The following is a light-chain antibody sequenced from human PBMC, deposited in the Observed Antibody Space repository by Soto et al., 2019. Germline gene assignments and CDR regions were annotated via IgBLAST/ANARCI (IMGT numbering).Light chain of an antibody. J-gene: IGLJ3*02. CDR2: GHS. Sequence: QSVLTQPPSVSGAPGQRVTISCTGSSSKIGAGYDVHWYQQLPGTAPKLLIYGHSNRPSGVPDRFSGSKSGTSASLAITGLQAEDEADYYCQSYDSRLSGWVFGGGTKVTVL. CDR1: SSKIGAGYD. V-gene: IGLV1-40*01. CDR3: QSYDSRLSGWV.